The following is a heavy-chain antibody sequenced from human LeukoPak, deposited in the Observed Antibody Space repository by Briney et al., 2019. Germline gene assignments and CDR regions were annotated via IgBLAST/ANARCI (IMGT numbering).Heavy chain of an antibody. J-gene: IGHJ3*02. CDR3: AREEREYCGGDCNDAFDI. CDR2: INPNSGGT. Sequence: ASVKVSCKASGYTFINYYIHWVRQAPGQGLEWMGWINPNSGGTIYAQNFQGRVTMTSDTSISTAYMEVTRLRSDDTAVYYCAREEREYCGGDCNDAFDIWGQGTMVTVSS. CDR1: GYTFINYY. V-gene: IGHV1-2*02. D-gene: IGHD2-21*02.